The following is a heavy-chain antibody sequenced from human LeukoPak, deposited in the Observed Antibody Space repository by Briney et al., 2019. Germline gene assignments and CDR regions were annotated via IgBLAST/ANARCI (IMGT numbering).Heavy chain of an antibody. CDR2: ISSSSSYI. V-gene: IGHV3-21*01. J-gene: IGHJ4*02. CDR3: ATDRGYYHDSSGFER. CDR1: GFTFSDYS. Sequence: PGGSLRLSCAASGFTFSDYSINWVRQAPGKGLEWVSAISSSSSYISYADSVKGRFTISRDNARNSLSLQMNNLRAEDTAVYYCATDRGYYHDSSGFERWGQGTLVTVSS. D-gene: IGHD3-22*01.